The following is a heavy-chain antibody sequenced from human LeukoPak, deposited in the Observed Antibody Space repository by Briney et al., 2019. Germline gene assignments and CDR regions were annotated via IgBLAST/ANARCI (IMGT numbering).Heavy chain of an antibody. V-gene: IGHV3-30*18. CDR2: ISYDGSNK. CDR3: AKSYQSGNDAFDI. D-gene: IGHD3-16*02. CDR1: GFTFSNAW. Sequence: PGGSLRLSCAASGFTFSNAWMSWVRQAPGKGLEWVAVISYDGSNKYYADSVKGRFTISRDNSKNTLYLQMNSLRAEDTAVYYCAKSYQSGNDAFDIWGQGTMVTVSS. J-gene: IGHJ3*02.